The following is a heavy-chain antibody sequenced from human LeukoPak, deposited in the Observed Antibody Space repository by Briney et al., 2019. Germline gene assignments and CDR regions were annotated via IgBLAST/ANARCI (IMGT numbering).Heavy chain of an antibody. CDR3: ARDGYSYGQGPFDY. J-gene: IGHJ4*02. Sequence: ASVMVSCKASGYTFTGYYMDWVRQAPGQGPEWMGWINPNSGGTSYAQKFQGRVTMTRDTSISTVYMELSRLRSDDTAVYYCARDGYSYGQGPFDYWGQGTLVAVSS. D-gene: IGHD5-18*01. CDR1: GYTFTGYY. V-gene: IGHV1-2*02. CDR2: INPNSGGT.